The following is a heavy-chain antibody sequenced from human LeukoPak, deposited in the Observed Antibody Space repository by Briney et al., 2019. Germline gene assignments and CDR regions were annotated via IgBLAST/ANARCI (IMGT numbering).Heavy chain of an antibody. V-gene: IGHV3-23*01. CDR2: ISGSGGST. CDR1: GFTVSRNY. CDR3: AKDPGAAAGYWFDP. J-gene: IGHJ5*02. D-gene: IGHD6-13*01. Sequence: GGSLRLSCVASGFTVSRNYMSWVRQAPGKGLEWVSAISGSGGSTYYADSVKGRFTISRDNSKNTLYLQMNSLRAEDTAVYYCAKDPGAAAGYWFDPWGQGTLVTVSS.